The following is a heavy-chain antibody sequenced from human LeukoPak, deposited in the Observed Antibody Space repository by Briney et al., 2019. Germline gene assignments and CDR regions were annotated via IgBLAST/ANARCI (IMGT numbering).Heavy chain of an antibody. D-gene: IGHD1-26*01. CDR3: ARHSGSYYTPLGN. Sequence: SETLSLTCTVSGGSISSSYWSWIRQPPGKGLEWIGYIYYIGSTNYNPSLKSRVTILVDTSKNQFSLKLSSVTAADTAVYYCARHSGSYYTPLGNWGQGTLVTVSS. J-gene: IGHJ4*02. CDR2: IYYIGST. CDR1: GGSISSSY. V-gene: IGHV4-59*08.